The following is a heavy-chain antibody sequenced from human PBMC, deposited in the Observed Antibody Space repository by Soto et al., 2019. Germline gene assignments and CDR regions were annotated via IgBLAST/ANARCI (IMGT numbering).Heavy chain of an antibody. CDR2: INAHSGGT. D-gene: IGHD6-6*01. J-gene: IGHJ5*02. V-gene: IGHV1-2*02. CDR1: GFSFTGYY. Sequence: ASVKVSCKASGFSFTGYYIHWLRQAPGQGLEWMGWINAHSGGTEYAQKFQGRVTLTRDTSIATAYLTLTSLTSDDTALYYCAKDLTRQLAYWLDPWGQGTQVTVS. CDR3: AKDLTRQLAYWLDP.